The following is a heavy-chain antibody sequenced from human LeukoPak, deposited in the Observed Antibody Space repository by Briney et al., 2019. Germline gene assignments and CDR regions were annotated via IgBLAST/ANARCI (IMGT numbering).Heavy chain of an antibody. CDR3: LIFPGR. Sequence: GGSLRLSCAASGFSVINAWMSWVRQAPGQGLEWVGRIKSRADGGTTGYAAPVEGRFSISRDDSENTLYLQMSSLQIDDTALYYCLIFPGRWGQGTLVTVSS. CDR2: IKSRADGGTT. V-gene: IGHV3-15*05. J-gene: IGHJ4*02. CDR1: GFSVINAW. D-gene: IGHD3-3*01.